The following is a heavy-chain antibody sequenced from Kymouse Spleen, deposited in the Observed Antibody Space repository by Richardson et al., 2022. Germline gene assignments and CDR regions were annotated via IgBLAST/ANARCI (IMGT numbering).Heavy chain of an antibody. Sequence: QVQLQESGPGLVKPSGTLSLTCAVSGGSISSSNWWSWVRQPPGKGLEWIGEIYHSGSTNYNPSLKSRVTISVDKSKNQFSLKLSSVTAADTAVYYCARDNITMVRGVIDYYYYGMDVWGQGTTVTVSS. D-gene: IGHD3-10*01. CDR1: GGSISSSNW. CDR3: ARDNITMVRGVIDYYYYGMDV. J-gene: IGHJ6*02. V-gene: IGHV4-4*02. CDR2: IYHSGST.